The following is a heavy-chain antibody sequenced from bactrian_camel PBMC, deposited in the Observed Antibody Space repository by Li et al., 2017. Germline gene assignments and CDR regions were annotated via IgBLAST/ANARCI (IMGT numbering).Heavy chain of an antibody. Sequence: HVQLVESGGGSVQEGGSQTLSCTASGITYTRYCMGWFRQAPGKEREGVAALASDGNTYYADSVKGRFTISEDNAKRTLYLQMNSLQPEDTAVYFCAASFQLPCLGSDERAYDYWGQGTQVTVS. CDR2: LASDGNT. CDR1: GITYTRYC. V-gene: IGHV3S57*01. J-gene: IGHJ4*01. CDR3: AASFQLPCLGSDERAYDY. D-gene: IGHD1*01.